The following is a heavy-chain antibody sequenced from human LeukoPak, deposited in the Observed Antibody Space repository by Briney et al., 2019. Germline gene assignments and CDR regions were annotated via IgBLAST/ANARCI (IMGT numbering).Heavy chain of an antibody. V-gene: IGHV4-59*08. CDR2: IYYSGST. CDR3: ARRGYSAVTTPFDY. CDR1: GGSISSYY. D-gene: IGHD4-11*01. J-gene: IGHJ4*02. Sequence: SETLSLTCTVSGGSISSYYWSWIRQPPGKGLEWIGYIYYSGSTNYNPSLKSRVTISVDTSKNQFSLKLSSVTAADTAVYYCARRGYSAVTTPFDYWGQGTLVTVSS.